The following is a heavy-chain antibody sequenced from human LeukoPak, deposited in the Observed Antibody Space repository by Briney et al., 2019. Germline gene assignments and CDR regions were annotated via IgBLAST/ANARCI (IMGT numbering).Heavy chain of an antibody. J-gene: IGHJ4*02. CDR2: ISTYSGTP. CDR1: GYTFTNYG. CDR3: ARDLPRLLWFGEFLTPAIDY. D-gene: IGHD3-10*01. Sequence: GASVKVSCKASGYTFTNYGISWVRQAPGQGLEWMGWISTYSGTPNYAQKLQGRVTMTTDTSTNTAYMDLRSLRSDDTAVYYCARDLPRLLWFGEFLTPAIDYWGQGTLVTVSS. V-gene: IGHV1-18*01.